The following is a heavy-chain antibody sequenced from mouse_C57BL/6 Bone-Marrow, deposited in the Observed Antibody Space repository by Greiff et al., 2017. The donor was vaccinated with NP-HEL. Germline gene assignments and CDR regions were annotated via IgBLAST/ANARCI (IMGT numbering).Heavy chain of an antibody. V-gene: IGHV1-81*01. Sequence: VQLQQSGAELARPGASVKLSCKASGYTFTSYGISWVKQRTGQGLEWIGEIYPRSGNTYYNEKFKGKATLTADKSSSTAYMELRSLTSEDSAVYFCARGYYYGNWYFEVWGTGTTVTVSS. D-gene: IGHD1-1*01. CDR3: ARGYYYGNWYFEV. CDR2: IYPRSGNT. J-gene: IGHJ1*03. CDR1: GYTFTSYG.